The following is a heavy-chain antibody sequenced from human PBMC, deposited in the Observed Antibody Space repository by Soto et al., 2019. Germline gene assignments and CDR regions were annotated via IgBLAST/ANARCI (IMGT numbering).Heavy chain of an antibody. V-gene: IGHV3-48*02. J-gene: IGHJ6*02. CDR2: ISSRSYTI. CDR1: GFSFSTYS. Sequence: EVQLVESGGGLVQPGGSLRLSCAASGFSFSTYSMNWVRQAPGKGLEWVSYISSRSYTIYYIDSVKGRFTISRDNAKSSLDLQMNSLRDEDTAVYYCARGGSSSDNGMDVWGPGTTVTVSS. D-gene: IGHD6-6*01. CDR3: ARGGSSSDNGMDV.